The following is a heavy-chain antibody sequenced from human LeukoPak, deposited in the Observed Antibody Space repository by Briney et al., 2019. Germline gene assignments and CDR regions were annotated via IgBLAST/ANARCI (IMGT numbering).Heavy chain of an antibody. J-gene: IGHJ4*02. CDR3: ARGSSSYVWGSYRYPDY. CDR1: GYTFTGYY. V-gene: IGHV1-8*02. Sequence: GASVKVSCKASGYTFTGYYMHWVRQAPGQGLEWMGWMNPNSGNTGYAQKFQGRVTMTRNTSISTAYMELSSLRSEDTAVYYCARGSSSYVWGSYRYPDYWGQGTLVTVSS. D-gene: IGHD3-16*02. CDR2: MNPNSGNT.